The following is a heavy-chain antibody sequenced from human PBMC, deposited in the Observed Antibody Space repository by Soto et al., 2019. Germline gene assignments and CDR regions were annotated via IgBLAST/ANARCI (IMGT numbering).Heavy chain of an antibody. Sequence: EVQLLESGGGLVQPGGSLRLSCAASGFTFNRFAMSWVRQAPGKGLEWVSSMSGVGGSTNYADAVKGRFTISRDTSKNPLFLQMSGLRAEDTAVYYCARDRVYGADFDFWGQGTLVTVSS. J-gene: IGHJ4*02. CDR2: MSGVGGST. V-gene: IGHV3-23*01. D-gene: IGHD4-17*01. CDR1: GFTFNRFA. CDR3: ARDRVYGADFDF.